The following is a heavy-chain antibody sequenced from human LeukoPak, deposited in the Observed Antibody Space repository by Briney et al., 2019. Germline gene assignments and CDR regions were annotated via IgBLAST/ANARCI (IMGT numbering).Heavy chain of an antibody. CDR1: GGSISSGGYY. V-gene: IGHV4-31*03. CDR2: IYYSGST. Sequence: PSETLSLTCTVSGGSISSGGYYWSWIRQHPGKGLEWIGYIYYSGSTYYNPSLKSRVTISLDTSKNQFPLKLSSVTAADTAVYYCARRIVAAGLFDYWGQGTLVTVSS. D-gene: IGHD6-13*01. J-gene: IGHJ4*02. CDR3: ARRIVAAGLFDY.